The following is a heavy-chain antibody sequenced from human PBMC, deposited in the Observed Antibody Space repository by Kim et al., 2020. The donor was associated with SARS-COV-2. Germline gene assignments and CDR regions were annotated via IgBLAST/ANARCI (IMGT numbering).Heavy chain of an antibody. D-gene: IGHD3-9*01. CDR3: ARDGGWGVRYFDSGAEFDP. Sequence: ASVKVSCKASGYTFTSYGISWVRQAPGQGLEWMGWISAYNGNTNYAQKLQGRVTMTTDTSTSTAYMELRSLRSDDTAVYYCARDGGWGVRYFDSGAEFDPWGQGTLVTVSS. J-gene: IGHJ5*02. CDR2: ISAYNGNT. V-gene: IGHV1-18*01. CDR1: GYTFTSYG.